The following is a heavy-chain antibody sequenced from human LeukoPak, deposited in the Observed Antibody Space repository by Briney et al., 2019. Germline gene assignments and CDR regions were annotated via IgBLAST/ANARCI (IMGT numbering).Heavy chain of an antibody. V-gene: IGHV3-15*05. CDR2: IKSKTDGGTT. J-gene: IGHJ4*02. CDR3: AAAMVRGVYFDY. CDR1: GFTFSSYW. Sequence: GGSLRLSCAASGFTFSSYWMSWVRQAPGKGLEWVGRIKSKTDGGTTDYAAPVKGRFTISRDDSKNTVYLQMNSLKTEDTAVYYCAAAMVRGVYFDYWGQGTLVTVSS. D-gene: IGHD3-10*01.